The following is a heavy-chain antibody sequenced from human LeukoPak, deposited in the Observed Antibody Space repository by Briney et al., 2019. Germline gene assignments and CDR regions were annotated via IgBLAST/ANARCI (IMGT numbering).Heavy chain of an antibody. J-gene: IGHJ4*02. Sequence: SETLSLTCTVSGGSISSYYWSWIRQPPGKGLEWIGSIYSSGHTIYNASLKSRITISVDRSENQFSLNLRSVTAADTAVYYCVADPINFDFWGQRNLVTVSS. V-gene: IGHV4-59*12. CDR2: IYSSGHT. CDR3: VADPINFDF. CDR1: GGSISSYY.